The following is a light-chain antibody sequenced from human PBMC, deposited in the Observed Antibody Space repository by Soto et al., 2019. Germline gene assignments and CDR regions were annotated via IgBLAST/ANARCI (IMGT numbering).Light chain of an antibody. J-gene: IGKJ2*02. V-gene: IGKV1-39*01. CDR1: EGISNY. Sequence: DIQMTQSPSSLSASVGDRVTITCRASEGISNYLNWYQQTPGKAPKLLISAASSLQSRVTSRFSGSGTGTDFTLIISNLQPEDFATYDCQQSYSTPRTFGQGTKLEI. CDR2: AAS. CDR3: QQSYSTPRT.